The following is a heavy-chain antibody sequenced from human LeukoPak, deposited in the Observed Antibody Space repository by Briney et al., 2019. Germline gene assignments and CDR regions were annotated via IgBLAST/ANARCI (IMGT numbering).Heavy chain of an antibody. CDR2: IYTSGST. Sequence: SQTLSLTCTVSGGSISSGGYYWSWIRQPAGEGLEWIGRIYTSGSTNYNPSLKSRVTMSVDTSKNQFSLKLSSVTAADTAVYYCASTVAGHSPLDYWGQGTLVTVSS. CDR3: ASTVAGHSPLDY. J-gene: IGHJ4*02. V-gene: IGHV4-61*02. CDR1: GGSISSGGYY. D-gene: IGHD2-21*01.